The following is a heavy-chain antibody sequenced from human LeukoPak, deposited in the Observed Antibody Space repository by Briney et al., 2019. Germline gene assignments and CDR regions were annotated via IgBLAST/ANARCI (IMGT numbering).Heavy chain of an antibody. D-gene: IGHD5-18*01. J-gene: IGHJ4*02. CDR1: GGSISSSSYY. CDR2: IYYGGRS. V-gene: IGHV4-39*02. Sequence: PSETLSLTCTVSGGSISSSSYYWGWIRQPPGKGLEWIGIIYYGGRSFYNPSLKSRVTISVDTSKNHFSLKLSSVTAADTAVFYCASWNTAMVTYDYWGQGTLVTVSS. CDR3: ASWNTAMVTYDY.